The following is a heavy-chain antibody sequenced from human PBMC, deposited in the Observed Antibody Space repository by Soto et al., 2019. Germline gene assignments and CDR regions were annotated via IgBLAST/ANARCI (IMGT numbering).Heavy chain of an antibody. J-gene: IGHJ4*02. CDR3: AKVAYYYDSSGYYFFDY. CDR2: ISGSGGST. Sequence: GGSLRLSCAASGFTFSSYAMSWVRQAPGKGLEWVSAISGSGGSTYYTDSVKGRFTISRDNSKNTLYLQMNSLRAEDTAVYYCAKVAYYYDSSGYYFFDYWGQGTLVTVSS. CDR1: GFTFSSYA. D-gene: IGHD3-22*01. V-gene: IGHV3-23*01.